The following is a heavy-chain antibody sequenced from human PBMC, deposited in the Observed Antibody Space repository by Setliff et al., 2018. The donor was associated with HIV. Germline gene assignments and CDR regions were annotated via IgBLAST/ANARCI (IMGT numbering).Heavy chain of an antibody. CDR1: GGSISSGSYY. Sequence: PSETLSLTCSVSGGSISSGSYYWGWIRQPPGKGLEWIGTIYYSGNTYYSPSLKSRVTISVDTSKNQFSLRLNSATAADTAVYYCARQSGYTRGWDISGLVAGSFDLWGQGTLVTVSS. V-gene: IGHV4-39*01. D-gene: IGHD3-3*01. CDR3: ARQSGYTRGWDISGLVAGSFDL. CDR2: IYYSGNT. J-gene: IGHJ3*01.